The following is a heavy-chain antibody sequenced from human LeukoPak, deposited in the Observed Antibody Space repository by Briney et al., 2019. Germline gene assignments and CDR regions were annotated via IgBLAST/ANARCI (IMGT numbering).Heavy chain of an antibody. CDR3: GRGGYGHIDY. CDR1: GGSISSSSYY. CDR2: IYYSGST. V-gene: IGHV4-39*07. D-gene: IGHD5-12*01. Sequence: SETLSLTCTVSGGSISSSSYYWGWIRQPPGKGLEWIGSIYYSGSTNYNPSLKSRVTISVDTSKNQFSLKLSSVTAADTAVYYCGRGGYGHIDYWGQGTLVTVSS. J-gene: IGHJ4*02.